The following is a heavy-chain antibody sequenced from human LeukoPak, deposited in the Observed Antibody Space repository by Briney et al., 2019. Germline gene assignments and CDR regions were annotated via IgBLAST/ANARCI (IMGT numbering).Heavy chain of an antibody. Sequence: PSETLSLTCTVSGGSISSYYWSWIRQPPGKGLEWIGYIYYSGSTNYNPSLRSRVTISVDTSENQFSLKLSSVTAADTAVYYCARALNNRYFDLWGRGTLVTVSS. CDR2: IYYSGST. CDR3: ARALNNRYFDL. V-gene: IGHV4-59*01. J-gene: IGHJ2*01. CDR1: GGSISSYY. D-gene: IGHD1/OR15-1a*01.